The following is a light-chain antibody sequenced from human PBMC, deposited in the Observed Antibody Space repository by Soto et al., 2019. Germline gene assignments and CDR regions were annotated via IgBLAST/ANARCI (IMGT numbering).Light chain of an antibody. CDR3: QQSYSTPHT. V-gene: IGKV1-39*01. CDR1: QGISSY. Sequence: DIQLTQSPSFLSASVGDRVTITCRASQGISSYLNWYQQKPGKAPKLLIYAASSLQSGVPSRFSGSGSGTDFTLTISSLQPEDFATYYCQQSYSTPHTFGQGTKVDIK. J-gene: IGKJ1*01. CDR2: AAS.